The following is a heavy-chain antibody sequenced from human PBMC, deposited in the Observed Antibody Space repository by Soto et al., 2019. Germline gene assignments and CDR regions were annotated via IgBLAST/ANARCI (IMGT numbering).Heavy chain of an antibody. D-gene: IGHD3-9*01. CDR3: VLRAGDY. CDR1: GFTFSSNS. J-gene: IGHJ4*02. CDR2: IGAGDDTT. V-gene: IGHV3-23*01. Sequence: EVQLMESGGGVARPGGSLRLSCATSGFTFSSNSMNWVRQVPGKRLEWVSRIGAGDDTTYYTDSVEGRFTISRDYSKGTLYVQMNSLKVEDTAIYFCVLRAGDYWGQGTLVTVSS.